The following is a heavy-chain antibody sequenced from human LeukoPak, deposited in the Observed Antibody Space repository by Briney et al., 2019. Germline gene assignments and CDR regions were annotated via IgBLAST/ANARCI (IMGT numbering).Heavy chain of an antibody. CDR1: GFTFSSYG. D-gene: IGHD5-18*01. J-gene: IGHJ4*02. V-gene: IGHV3-30*19. Sequence: GRSLRLSCAASGFTFSSYGMHWVRQAPGKGLEWVAVIWYDGSNKYYADSVKGRFTISRDNSKNTLYLQMNSLRAEDTAVYYCARDPGGDTAMVDYFDYWGQGTLVTVSS. CDR2: IWYDGSNK. CDR3: ARDPGGDTAMVDYFDY.